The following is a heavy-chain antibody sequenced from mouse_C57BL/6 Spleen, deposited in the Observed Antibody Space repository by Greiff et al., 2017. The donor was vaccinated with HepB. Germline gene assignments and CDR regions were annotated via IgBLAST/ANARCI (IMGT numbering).Heavy chain of an antibody. V-gene: IGHV1-55*01. J-gene: IGHJ3*01. CDR2: IYPGSGST. D-gene: IGHD1-1*01. CDR3: ARGHSGSGWFAY. Sequence: QVQLQQPGAELVKPGASVKMSCKASGYTFTSYWITWVKQRPGQGLEWIGDIYPGSGSTNYNEKFKSKATLTVDTSSSTAYMQLSSLTSEDSAVYYCARGHSGSGWFAYWGQGTLVTVSA. CDR1: GYTFTSYW.